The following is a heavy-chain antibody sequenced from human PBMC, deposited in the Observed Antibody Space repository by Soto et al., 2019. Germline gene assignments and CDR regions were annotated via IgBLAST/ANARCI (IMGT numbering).Heavy chain of an antibody. V-gene: IGHV1-69*13. D-gene: IGHD2-2*01. Sequence: ASVKVSCKASGGTFSSYAISWVRQAPGQGLEWMGGIIPIFGTANYAQKFQGRVTITADESTSTAYMELSSLRSEDTAVYYCAVGYCSSTSCYGIDYWGQGTLVTVSS. CDR2: IIPIFGTA. CDR3: AVGYCSSTSCYGIDY. CDR1: GGTFSSYA. J-gene: IGHJ4*02.